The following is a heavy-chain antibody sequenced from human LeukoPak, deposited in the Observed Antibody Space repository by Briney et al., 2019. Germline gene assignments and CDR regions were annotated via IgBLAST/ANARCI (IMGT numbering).Heavy chain of an antibody. CDR3: ARMMVRGVIPADDY. CDR2: IYYSGST. D-gene: IGHD3-10*01. V-gene: IGHV4-39*01. J-gene: IGHJ4*02. Sequence: PSETLSLTCTVSGGSISSSSYYWGWIRQPPGKGLEWIGSIYYSGSTYYNPSLKSRVTISVDTSKNQFSLKLSSVTAADTAVYYCARMMVRGVIPADDYWGQGTLVTVSS. CDR1: GGSISSSSYY.